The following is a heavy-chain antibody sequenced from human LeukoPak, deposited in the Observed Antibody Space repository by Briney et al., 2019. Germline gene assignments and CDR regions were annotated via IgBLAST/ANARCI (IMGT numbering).Heavy chain of an antibody. D-gene: IGHD2-2*01. J-gene: IGHJ5*02. CDR3: AKGGCSSTSCYFWFDP. V-gene: IGHV3-9*03. CDR2: ISWNSGSI. Sequence: GRSLRLSCAAAGFTFDDYAMHWVRQAPGKGLEWVSGISWNSGSIGYADAVKGRFTISRDNAKNSLYLQMNSLRAEDMALYYCAKGGCSSTSCYFWFDPWGQGTLVTVSS. CDR1: GFTFDDYA.